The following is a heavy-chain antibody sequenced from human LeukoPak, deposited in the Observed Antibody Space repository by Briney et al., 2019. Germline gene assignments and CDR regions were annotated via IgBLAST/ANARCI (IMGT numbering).Heavy chain of an antibody. CDR2: ISGSGGST. J-gene: IGHJ3*02. CDR3: AKDGGGLGAFDI. D-gene: IGHD3-16*01. Sequence: GGSLRLSCAASGFSFSSFAMSWVRQAPGKGLEWVSSISGSGGSTYYADSVKGRFTISRDNSKNSLYLQMNSLRTEDTALYYCAKDGGGLGAFDIWGQGTMVTVSS. CDR1: GFSFSSFA. V-gene: IGHV3-43*02.